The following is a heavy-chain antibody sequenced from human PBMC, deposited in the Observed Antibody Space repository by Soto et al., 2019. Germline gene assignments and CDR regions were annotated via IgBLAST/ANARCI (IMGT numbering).Heavy chain of an antibody. CDR1: GYAFTTYD. CDR3: ARERKIAFWREGLDV. D-gene: IGHD3-3*01. J-gene: IGHJ6*02. V-gene: IGHV1-8*01. CDR2: MDPNSGST. Sequence: GASVKVSCKASGYAFTTYDINWGRQAPGQGLEWLGWMDPNSGSTGYAQNFQGRITMTRNISRNTAHMELSSLQSEHTAVYYCARERKIAFWREGLDVWGQGTTATVSS.